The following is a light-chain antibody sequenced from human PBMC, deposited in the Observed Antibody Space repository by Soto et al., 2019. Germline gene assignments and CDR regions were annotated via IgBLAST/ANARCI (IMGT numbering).Light chain of an antibody. CDR2: VAS. CDR3: QQRSDWPPLT. J-gene: IGKJ2*01. CDR1: QSVTSY. V-gene: IGKV3-11*01. Sequence: EIVLTQSPATLSLSPGERATLSCRASQSVTSYLAWYQQKPGQAPRLLIIVASNRAAGIPARFSGSGSGTDFTLTISSLQPEDFAVYYCQQRSDWPPLTFGQGTKLEIK.